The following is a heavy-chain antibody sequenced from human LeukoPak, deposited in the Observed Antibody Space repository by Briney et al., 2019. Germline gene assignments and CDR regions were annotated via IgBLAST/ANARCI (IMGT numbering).Heavy chain of an antibody. CDR2: ISGSGVST. D-gene: IGHD6-19*01. CDR3: AKEGGYSSGWYWDFDY. Sequence: PGGSLRLSCAVSGFTFSSYDMSWVRQAPGKGLEWVSGISGSGVSTYYADSVKGRFTISRDNSKNTLYLQMNSLRAEDTAVYYCAKEGGYSSGWYWDFDYWGRGTLVTVSS. CDR1: GFTFSSYD. J-gene: IGHJ4*02. V-gene: IGHV3-23*01.